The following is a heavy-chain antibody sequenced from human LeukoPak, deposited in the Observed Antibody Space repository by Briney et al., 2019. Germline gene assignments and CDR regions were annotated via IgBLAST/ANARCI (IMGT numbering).Heavy chain of an antibody. D-gene: IGHD2-15*01. J-gene: IGHJ3*02. CDR3: ARRVVVAARNDAFDI. CDR1: GGSISSSSYY. Sequence: SETLSLTCTVSGGSISSSSYYWGWIRQPPGKGLEWIGSIYYSGSTYYNPSLKSRVTISVDTSKNQFSLKLSSVTAAGTAVYYCARRVVVAARNDAFDIWGQGTMVTVSS. CDR2: IYYSGST. V-gene: IGHV4-39*01.